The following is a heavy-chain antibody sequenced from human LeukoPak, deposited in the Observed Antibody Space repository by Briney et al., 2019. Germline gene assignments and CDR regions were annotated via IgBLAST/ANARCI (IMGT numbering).Heavy chain of an antibody. CDR2: IKLDGGEK. CDR1: GFTFSTYS. CDR3: ARLGMIRGVPADY. J-gene: IGHJ4*02. V-gene: IGHV3-7*01. Sequence: GGSLRLSCAGSGFTFSTYSMNWVRQAPGKGLEWVANIKLDGGEKYYVDSVKGRFSISRDNAKNSLYLQMNNLRAEDTAVYYCARLGMIRGVPADYWGQGTLVTVSS. D-gene: IGHD3-10*01.